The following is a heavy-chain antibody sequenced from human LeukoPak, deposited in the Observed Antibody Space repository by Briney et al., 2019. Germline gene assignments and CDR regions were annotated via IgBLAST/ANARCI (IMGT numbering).Heavy chain of an antibody. CDR3: ASHSPTWLNHQASIDY. CDR2: IIPIFGTA. J-gene: IGHJ4*02. D-gene: IGHD5-12*01. Sequence: SVKVSCKASGGTFSSYAISWVRQAPGQGLEWMGGIIPIFGTANYAQKFQGRVTIIADESTSTAYMELSSLRSEDTAVYYCASHSPTWLNHQASIDYWGQGTLVTVSS. V-gene: IGHV1-69*13. CDR1: GGTFSSYA.